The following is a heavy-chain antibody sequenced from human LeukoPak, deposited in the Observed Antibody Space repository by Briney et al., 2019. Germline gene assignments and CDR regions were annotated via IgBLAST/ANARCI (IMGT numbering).Heavy chain of an antibody. V-gene: IGHV1-18*01. CDR3: ARGLLYGSGTNWFDP. Sequence: GASVKVSCKASGYTFTSYGISWVRQAPGQGLEWMGWISAYNGNTNYAQKLQGRVTMTTDTSTSTAYMELRSLRSEDTAVYYCARGLLYGSGTNWFDPWGQGTLVTVSS. CDR1: GYTFTSYG. CDR2: ISAYNGNT. J-gene: IGHJ5*02. D-gene: IGHD3-10*01.